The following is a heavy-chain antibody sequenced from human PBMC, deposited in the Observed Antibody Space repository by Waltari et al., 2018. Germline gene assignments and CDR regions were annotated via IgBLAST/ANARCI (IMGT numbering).Heavy chain of an antibody. Sequence: QVQLVQSGAEVKKPGASVKVSCKASGYTFTSYAMHWVRQAPGKRLEWMGWINAGNGNTKYSQEFQGRVTITRDTAASTAYMELSSLRSEDMAVYYCARARGAYCSGGSCYSQGGHAFDIWGQGTMVTVSS. D-gene: IGHD2-15*01. J-gene: IGHJ3*02. CDR1: GYTFTSYA. CDR3: ARARGAYCSGGSCYSQGGHAFDI. V-gene: IGHV1-3*03. CDR2: INAGNGNT.